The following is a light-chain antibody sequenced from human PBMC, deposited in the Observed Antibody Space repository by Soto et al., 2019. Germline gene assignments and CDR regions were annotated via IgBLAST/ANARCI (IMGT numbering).Light chain of an antibody. CDR1: QSITIN. CDR3: QQYDNWPPWT. CDR2: GAS. J-gene: IGKJ1*01. Sequence: EIVMTQSPATLSVSPGERATLSCRASQSITINLAWYQQRPGQAPRLLIYGASTMATGIPARFSGSGSGTEFTLTISSLQSEDFGIYYCQQYDNWPPWTFGQGTKVEIK. V-gene: IGKV3-15*01.